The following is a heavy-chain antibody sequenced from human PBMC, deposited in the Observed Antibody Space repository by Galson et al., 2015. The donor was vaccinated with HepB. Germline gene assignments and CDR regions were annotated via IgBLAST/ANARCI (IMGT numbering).Heavy chain of an antibody. CDR3: ARDLPNSSGWSASRFYYGMDV. V-gene: IGHV1-3*01. J-gene: IGHJ6*02. Sequence: SVKVSCKASGYTFTSYAMHWVRQAPGQRLEWMGWINAGNSNTKYSQKFQGRVTITRDTSASTAYMELSSLRSEDTAVYYCARDLPNSSGWSASRFYYGMDVWGQGTTVTVSS. CDR2: INAGNSNT. CDR1: GYTFTSYA. D-gene: IGHD6-19*01.